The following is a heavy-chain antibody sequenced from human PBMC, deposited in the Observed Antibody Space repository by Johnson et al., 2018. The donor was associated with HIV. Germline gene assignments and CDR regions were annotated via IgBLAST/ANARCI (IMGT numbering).Heavy chain of an antibody. V-gene: IGHV3-30*18. CDR3: AKTTFMIAAAGPLAFDI. Sequence: QVQLVESGGGVVQPGRSLRLSCAASGFTFSSYGMHWVRQAPGKGLEWVAVISYDGSNKYYADSVKGRFTISRDNSKNTLYLQMNSLRDEDTAVYYCAKTTFMIAAAGPLAFDIWGQGTMVTVSS. D-gene: IGHD6-13*01. CDR2: ISYDGSNK. J-gene: IGHJ3*02. CDR1: GFTFSSYG.